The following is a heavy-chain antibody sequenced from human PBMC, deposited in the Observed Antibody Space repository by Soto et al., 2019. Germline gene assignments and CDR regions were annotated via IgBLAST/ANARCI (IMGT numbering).Heavy chain of an antibody. J-gene: IGHJ4*02. V-gene: IGHV3-7*01. CDR2: IAHDGSEK. CDR3: ARESNAQFDY. D-gene: IGHD7-27*01. Sequence: GGSLRLSCAVSGFTFSSYWMSWVRQAPGRGLEWVATIAHDGSEKFYVDSVKGRFTISRDNTKNSLYLQMNSLRAEDTAVYYCARESNAQFDYWGQGTMVTVSS. CDR1: GFTFSSYW.